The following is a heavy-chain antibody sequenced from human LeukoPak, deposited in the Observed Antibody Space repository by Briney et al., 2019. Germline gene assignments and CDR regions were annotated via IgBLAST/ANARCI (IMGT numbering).Heavy chain of an antibody. CDR3: VRDGDDFNFDY. Sequence: GGSLRLSCAASGFTFSSYWMHWVRQAPGKGLVWVSRVKGGGSFTNYADSVYGRFTISRDNAKNTLYLHMHSLRAEDTAVYYCVRDGDDFNFDYWGQGNLVTVSS. D-gene: IGHD5-24*01. V-gene: IGHV3-74*01. J-gene: IGHJ4*02. CDR2: VKGGGSFT. CDR1: GFTFSSYW.